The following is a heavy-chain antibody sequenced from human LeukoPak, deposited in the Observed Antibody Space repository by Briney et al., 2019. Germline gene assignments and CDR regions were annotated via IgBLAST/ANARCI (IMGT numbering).Heavy chain of an antibody. D-gene: IGHD1-26*01. CDR1: GFTFDDYG. J-gene: IGHJ4*02. Sequence: GGSLRLSCAASGFTFDDYGMSWVRQAPGKGLEWVSGINWNGGSTGYADSVKGRFTISRDNAKNSLYLQMNSLRAEDTALYYCARISGGYYGGPSFDYWGQGTLVTVSS. CDR3: ARISGGYYGGPSFDY. V-gene: IGHV3-20*04. CDR2: INWNGGST.